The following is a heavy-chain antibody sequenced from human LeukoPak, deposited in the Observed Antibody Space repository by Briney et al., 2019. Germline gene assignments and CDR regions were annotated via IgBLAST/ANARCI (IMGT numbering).Heavy chain of an antibody. CDR2: INHSGST. CDR3: AITSALVGAVNWFDP. J-gene: IGHJ5*02. D-gene: IGHD1-26*01. V-gene: IGHV4-34*01. CDR1: GGSFSGYY. Sequence: PSETLSLTCTVSGGSFSGYYWSWIRQPPGKGLEWIGEINHSGSTNYNPSLKSRVTISVDTSKNQFSLKLSSVTAADTAVYYCAITSALVGAVNWFDPWGQGTLVTVSS.